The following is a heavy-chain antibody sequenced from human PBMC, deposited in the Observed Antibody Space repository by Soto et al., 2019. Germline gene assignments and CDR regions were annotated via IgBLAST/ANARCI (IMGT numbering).Heavy chain of an antibody. CDR2: IYYSGST. D-gene: IGHD6-13*01. CDR1: GGSISSSSYY. Sequence: SETLSLTCTVSGGSISSSSYYWGWIRQPPGKGLEWFGSIYYSGSTYYNPSLKSRVAISVDTSKNRFSLKLNSVTAADTAVYYCARRVAAAGNFDYWGQGTLVTVSS. J-gene: IGHJ4*02. CDR3: ARRVAAAGNFDY. V-gene: IGHV4-39*01.